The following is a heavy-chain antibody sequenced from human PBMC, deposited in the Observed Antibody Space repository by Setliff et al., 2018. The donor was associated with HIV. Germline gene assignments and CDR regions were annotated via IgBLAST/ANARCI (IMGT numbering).Heavy chain of an antibody. D-gene: IGHD4-17*01. J-gene: IGHJ5*02. CDR2: INANSWSQ. V-gene: IGHV7-4-1*02. CDR3: ARGLYGDYGGDLNWLDP. Sequence: GASVKVSCKTSGYTFENYAINGVRQAPGQGLEWMGWINANSWSQTYAQAFTGRFFFSVDTAVATAYLHINNLKTEDTAVSFCARGLYGDYGGDLNWLDPWGHGTRVTVSS. CDR1: GYTFENYA.